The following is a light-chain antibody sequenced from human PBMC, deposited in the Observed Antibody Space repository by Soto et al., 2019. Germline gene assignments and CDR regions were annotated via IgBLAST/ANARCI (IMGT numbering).Light chain of an antibody. CDR3: SSYTSSSTVV. V-gene: IGLV2-18*02. CDR1: SSDVGSYNR. J-gene: IGLJ2*01. CDR2: EVS. Sequence: QSALTQPPTVSGSPGQSVTISCTGTSSDVGSYNRVSWYQQPPGTAPKLMIYEVSNRPSGVPDRFSGSKSGNTASLTISGLQPEDEADYYCSSYTSSSTVVFGGGTQLTVL.